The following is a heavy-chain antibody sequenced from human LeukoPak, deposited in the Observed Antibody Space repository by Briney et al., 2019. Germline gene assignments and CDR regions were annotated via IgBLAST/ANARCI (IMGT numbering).Heavy chain of an antibody. Sequence: GASVKVSCKASGGTFSSYAISWVRQAPGQGLEWMGGIIPIFGTANYAQKSQGRVTITTDESTSTAYMELSSLRSEDTAVYYCARANTIEGGYFDYWGQGTLVTVSS. CDR2: IIPIFGTA. CDR3: ARANTIEGGYFDY. V-gene: IGHV1-69*05. D-gene: IGHD2-2*01. CDR1: GGTFSSYA. J-gene: IGHJ4*02.